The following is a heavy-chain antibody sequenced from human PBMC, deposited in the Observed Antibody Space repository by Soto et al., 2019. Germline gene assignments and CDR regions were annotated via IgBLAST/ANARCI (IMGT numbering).Heavy chain of an antibody. D-gene: IGHD6-13*01. J-gene: IGHJ4*02. CDR2: IIPIFGTA. V-gene: IGHV1-69*13. Sequence: GASVKVSCKASGGTFSSYAISWVRQAPGQGLEWMGGIIPIFGTANYAQKFQGRVTITADESTSTAYMELSSLRSEDTAVYYCARDISYSSSWTSPTYFDYWGQVPLVPV. CDR1: GGTFSSYA. CDR3: ARDISYSSSWTSPTYFDY.